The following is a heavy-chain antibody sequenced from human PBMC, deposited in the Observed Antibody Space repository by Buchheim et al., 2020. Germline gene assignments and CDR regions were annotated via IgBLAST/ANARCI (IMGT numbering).Heavy chain of an antibody. D-gene: IGHD4-17*01. V-gene: IGHV3-30*18. CDR1: GFTFSSYG. J-gene: IGHJ4*02. CDR3: ANNIAYGDVAGFDY. CDR2: ISYDGSNK. Sequence: QVQLVESGGGVVQPGRSLRLSCAASGFTFSSYGMHWVRQAPGKGLEWVAVISYDGSNKYYADSVKGRFTISRDNSKNTLYLQMNSQGADESSRYYCANNIAYGDVAGFDYWSQGTL.